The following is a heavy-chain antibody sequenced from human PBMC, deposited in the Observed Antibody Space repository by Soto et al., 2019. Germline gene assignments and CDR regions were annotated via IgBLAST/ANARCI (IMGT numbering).Heavy chain of an antibody. D-gene: IGHD2-21*02. Sequence: QVQLQESGPGLVKPSGTLSLTCAVSGGSISSSNWWSWVRQPPGKGLEWIGEIYHSGSTNYNPSLKSRVTISVDKSKNQFSLKLSSVTAADTAVYYCARGQFVVVTAIPGAEYFQHWGQGTLVTVSS. V-gene: IGHV4-4*02. CDR2: IYHSGST. CDR1: GGSISSSNW. J-gene: IGHJ1*01. CDR3: ARGQFVVVTAIPGAEYFQH.